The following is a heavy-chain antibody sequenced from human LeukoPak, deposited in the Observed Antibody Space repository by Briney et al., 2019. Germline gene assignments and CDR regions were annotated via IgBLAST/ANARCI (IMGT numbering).Heavy chain of an antibody. J-gene: IGHJ4*02. V-gene: IGHV7-4-1*02. CDR3: ARQGPGYCGSTRCYRVAY. CDR2: INTHTGNP. D-gene: IGHD2-2*02. CDR1: GYTFTDYL. Sequence: ASVKVSCKASGYTFTDYLINWVRQAPGQGLERMGWINTHTGNPTYAQGFTGRFVFSLDTSVSTAYLQISSLKAEDTAVYYCARQGPGYCGSTRCYRVAYWGQGTLVTVSS.